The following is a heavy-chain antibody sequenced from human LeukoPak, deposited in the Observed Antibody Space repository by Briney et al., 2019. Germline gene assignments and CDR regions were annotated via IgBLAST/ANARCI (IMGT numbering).Heavy chain of an antibody. CDR2: IYYSGGT. J-gene: IGHJ6*03. D-gene: IGHD2/OR15-2a*01. V-gene: IGHV4-59*01. CDR3: ARGSNKPYYYYYMDV. Sequence: TASETLSLTCTASGGSITSYDWSWTRQAPGKGLEWVGYIYYSGGTNYNPSPKSRVTISVDTSKNQYSLKLSSVTAADTAVYYCARGSNKPYYYYYMDVWGKGTTVTVSS. CDR1: GGSITSYD.